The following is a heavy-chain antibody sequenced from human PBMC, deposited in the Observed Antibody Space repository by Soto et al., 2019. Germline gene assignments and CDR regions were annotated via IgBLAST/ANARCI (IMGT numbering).Heavy chain of an antibody. CDR3: ARGRSSGWNDAFDI. CDR1: GGSISSGGYY. CDR2: IYYSGST. Sequence: QVQLQESGPGLVKPSQTLSLTCTVSGGSISSGGYYWSWIRQHPGKGLEWIGYIYYSGSTYYNPSLKRRVTISVDTSKNQFSLKLSYVTAADTAVYYCARGRSSGWNDAFDIWGQGTMVTVSS. J-gene: IGHJ3*02. V-gene: IGHV4-31*03. D-gene: IGHD6-19*01.